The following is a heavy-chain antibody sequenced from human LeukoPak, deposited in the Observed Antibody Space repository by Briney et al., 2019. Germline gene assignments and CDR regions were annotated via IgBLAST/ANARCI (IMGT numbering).Heavy chain of an antibody. Sequence: ASVKVSCKASGYTFTSYAMHWVRRAPGQRLEWMGWINAGNGNTKYSQKFQDRVTITRDTSASTAYMELSSLRSEDTAVYYCARDSHYYESSGYNQGDFDYWGQGTLVTVSS. D-gene: IGHD3-22*01. CDR3: ARDSHYYESSGYNQGDFDY. CDR1: GYTFTSYA. V-gene: IGHV1-3*01. CDR2: INAGNGNT. J-gene: IGHJ4*02.